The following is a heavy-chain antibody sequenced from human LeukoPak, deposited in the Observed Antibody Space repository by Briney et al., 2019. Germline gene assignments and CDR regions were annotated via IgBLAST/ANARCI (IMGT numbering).Heavy chain of an antibody. Sequence: GGSLRLSCAASGFTFSSYDMHWVRQATGKGLEWVSAIGTAGDTYYPGSVKGRFTISRENAKNSLYLQMNSLRAGDTAVYYCARAEARKTGRGVITSFDYWGQGTLVTVSS. CDR3: ARAEARKTGRGVITSFDY. CDR1: GFTFSSYD. D-gene: IGHD3-10*01. J-gene: IGHJ4*02. CDR2: IGTAGDT. V-gene: IGHV3-13*01.